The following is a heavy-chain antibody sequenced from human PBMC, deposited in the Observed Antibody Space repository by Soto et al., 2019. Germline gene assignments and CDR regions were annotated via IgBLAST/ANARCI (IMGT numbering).Heavy chain of an antibody. Sequence: GGSLRLFCAASGFTFSSYSMNWVRQAPGEGLEWVSSISSSSSYIYYADSVKGRFTISRDNAKNSLYLQMNSLRAEDTAVYYCASLPLSSGYLDYWGQGTLVTVSS. CDR3: ASLPLSSGYLDY. CDR2: ISSSSSYI. CDR1: GFTFSSYS. J-gene: IGHJ4*02. D-gene: IGHD3-22*01. V-gene: IGHV3-21*01.